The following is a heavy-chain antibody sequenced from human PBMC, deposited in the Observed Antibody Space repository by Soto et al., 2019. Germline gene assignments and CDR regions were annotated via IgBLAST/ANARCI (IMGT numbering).Heavy chain of an antibody. J-gene: IGHJ4*02. Sequence: SETLSLTCTVSGGSISSGDYYWSWIRQPPGKGLEWIGYIYYSGSTYYNPSLKSRVTISVDTSKNQFSLKLSSVTAADTAVYYCARALLPASEPYAYSAQGTLVIVSS. V-gene: IGHV4-30-4*02. D-gene: IGHD2-2*01. CDR2: IYYSGST. CDR1: GGSISSGDYY. CDR3: ARALLPASEPYAY.